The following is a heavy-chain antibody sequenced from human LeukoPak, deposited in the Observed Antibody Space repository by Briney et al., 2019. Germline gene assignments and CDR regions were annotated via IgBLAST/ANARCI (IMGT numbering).Heavy chain of an antibody. CDR2: ISAYNGNT. V-gene: IGHV1-18*01. CDR3: ARDQPRRKEWENPNRNWFDP. Sequence: GASVKVSCKASGYTFTSYGISWVRQAPGQGLEWMGWISAYNGNTNYAQKLQGRVTMTTDTSTSTAYMELRSLRSDDTAVYYCARDQPRRKEWENPNRNWFDPCGQGTLVTVSS. J-gene: IGHJ5*02. CDR1: GYTFTSYG. D-gene: IGHD1-26*01.